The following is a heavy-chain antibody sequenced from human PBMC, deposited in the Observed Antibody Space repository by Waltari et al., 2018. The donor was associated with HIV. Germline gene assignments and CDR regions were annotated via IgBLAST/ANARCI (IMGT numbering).Heavy chain of an antibody. CDR1: GFTFSNTE. D-gene: IGHD2-21*02. Sequence: EVQLVESGGGAVQHGGSLRRSCVASGFTFSNTEMHWGRQAPGKDLEWISYISGSGSTIYYSDSVKGRFTISRDNAKNSLYLRMNYLTAEDTAIYYCARDGHHGVTKRGNAFDLWGQGTMVTVSP. CDR2: ISGSGSTI. J-gene: IGHJ3*01. V-gene: IGHV3-48*03. CDR3: ARDGHHGVTKRGNAFDL.